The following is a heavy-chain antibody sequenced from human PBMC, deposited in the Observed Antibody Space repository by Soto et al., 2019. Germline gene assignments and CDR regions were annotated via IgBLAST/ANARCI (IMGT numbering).Heavy chain of an antibody. CDR3: ARQGTERNDYIWGSYRYWVDY. J-gene: IGHJ4*02. Sequence: QLQLQESGPGLVKPSETLSLTCTVSGGSISSSSYYWGWIRQPPGKGLEWIGSIYYSGSTYYNPSLKSRVTVSVDTSKNQFSLKLSSVTAADTAVYYCARQGTERNDYIWGSYRYWVDYWGQGTLVTVSS. CDR2: IYYSGST. D-gene: IGHD3-16*02. V-gene: IGHV4-39*01. CDR1: GGSISSSSYY.